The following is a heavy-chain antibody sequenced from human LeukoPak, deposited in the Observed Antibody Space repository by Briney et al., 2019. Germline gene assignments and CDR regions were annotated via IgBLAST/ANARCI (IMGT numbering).Heavy chain of an antibody. CDR3: ARDPGHSYGAPFDY. D-gene: IGHD5-18*01. V-gene: IGHV4-4*08. CDR1: GGSFSGYY. Sequence: SETLSLTCAVYGGSFSGYYWSWIRQPPGKGLEWIGRIYTSGSTKYNPSLKSRVTISVDMSKNQFSLKLSSVTAADTAVYYCARDPGHSYGAPFDYWGQGTLVTVSS. CDR2: IYTSGST. J-gene: IGHJ4*02.